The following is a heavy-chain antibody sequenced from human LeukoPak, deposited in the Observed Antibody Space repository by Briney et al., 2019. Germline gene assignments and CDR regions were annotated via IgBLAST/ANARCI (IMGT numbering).Heavy chain of an antibody. CDR3: ARGTPHYYGSGSYYIRRFDP. Sequence: SETLSLTCTVSGGSITSYYWSWVRQPPGKGLEWIVYIYYSGSANYNPSLKSRVTISVDTSKNQFSLRLTSVTAADTAVYYCARGTPHYYGSGSYYIRRFDPWGQGTLVTVSS. D-gene: IGHD3-10*01. V-gene: IGHV4-59*12. CDR2: IYYSGSA. J-gene: IGHJ5*02. CDR1: GGSITSYY.